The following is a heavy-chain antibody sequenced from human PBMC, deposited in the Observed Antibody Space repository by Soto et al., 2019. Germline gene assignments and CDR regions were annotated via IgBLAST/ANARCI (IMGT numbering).Heavy chain of an antibody. CDR3: ARETGGLGGSSGE. J-gene: IGHJ4*02. Sequence: QVQLVQSGAEVKKPGSSVKVSCKASGGTFSSYAISWVRQAPGQGLEWMGGIIPIFGTANYAQKFQGRVTXTXDEXTSTAHMEVSSLRSEDTAVYYCARETGGLGGSSGEWGQGTLVTVSS. CDR1: GGTFSSYA. V-gene: IGHV1-69*05. CDR2: IIPIFGTA. D-gene: IGHD3-22*01.